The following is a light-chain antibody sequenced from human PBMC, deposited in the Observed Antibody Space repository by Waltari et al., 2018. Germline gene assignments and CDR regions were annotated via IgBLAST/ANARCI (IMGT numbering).Light chain of an antibody. Sequence: QSALTQPASVSGSPGQSITISCTGTSSDIGKFNHVSWYQQHPGKAPKLIIFEDDKRPFGGSSRFSASKSGNTASLIIAGLQVDDEADYFCCSYAGDVTYVFGAGTKVTVL. V-gene: IGLV2-23*01. CDR1: SSDIGKFNH. CDR3: CSYAGDVTYV. J-gene: IGLJ1*01. CDR2: EDD.